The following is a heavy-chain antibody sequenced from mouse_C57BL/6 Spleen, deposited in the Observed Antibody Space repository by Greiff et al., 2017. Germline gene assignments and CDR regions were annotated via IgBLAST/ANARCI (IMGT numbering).Heavy chain of an antibody. CDR1: GYTFTSYW. J-gene: IGHJ2*01. CDR3: ARGAPIYGNYDY. V-gene: IGHV1-50*01. Sequence: VQLQQPGAELVKPGASVKLSCKASGYTFTSYWMQWVKQRPGQGLEWIGEIDPSDSYTNYNQKFKGKATLTVDTSSSTAYMQLSSLTSEDSAVYYCARGAPIYGNYDYWGQGTTLTVSS. D-gene: IGHD2-1*01. CDR2: IDPSDSYT.